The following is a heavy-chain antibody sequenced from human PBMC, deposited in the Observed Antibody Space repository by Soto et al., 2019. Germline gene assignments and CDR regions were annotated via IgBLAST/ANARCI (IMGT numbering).Heavy chain of an antibody. CDR2: ISSSGSTI. J-gene: IGHJ6*02. CDR3: AREGKSPFKFYSSSSQYYYYYGMDV. Sequence: PGGSLRLSCAASGFTFSSYEMNWVRQAPGKGLEWVSYISSSGSTIYYADSVKGRFTISRDNAKNSLYLQMNSLRAEDTAVYYCAREGKSPFKFYSSSSQYYYYYGMDVWGQGTTVTVSS. D-gene: IGHD6-6*01. V-gene: IGHV3-48*03. CDR1: GFTFSSYE.